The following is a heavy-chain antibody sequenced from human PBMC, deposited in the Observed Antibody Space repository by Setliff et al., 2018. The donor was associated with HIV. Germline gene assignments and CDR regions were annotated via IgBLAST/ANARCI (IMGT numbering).Heavy chain of an antibody. CDR3: AREGDSSGYYYPDY. V-gene: IGHV3-48*01. Sequence: GGSLRLSCAGSGFTFSNVWMSWVRQAPGKGLEWVSYISSSSSTIYYADSVKGRFTISRDNAKNSLYLQMNSLRAEDTAVYYCAREGDSSGYYYPDYWGQGTLVTVSS. J-gene: IGHJ4*02. D-gene: IGHD3-22*01. CDR2: ISSSSSTI. CDR1: GFTFSNVW.